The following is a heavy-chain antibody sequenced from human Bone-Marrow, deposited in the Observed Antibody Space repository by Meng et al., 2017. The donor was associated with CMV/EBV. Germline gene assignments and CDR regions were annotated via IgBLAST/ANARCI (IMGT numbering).Heavy chain of an antibody. CDR3: ARSGGDNRSYNYYGMDV. CDR1: GGSITNSNHY. CDR2: ISYSGTT. D-gene: IGHD3-16*01. J-gene: IGHJ6*02. Sequence: SETLSLTCTVSGGSITNSNHYWVWIRQPPGKGLESIATISYSGTTYHSPSLRARVTMSIDTSKNQFSLRLTSVTAADTARYYCARSGGDNRSYNYYGMDVWGQGTTVTASS. V-gene: IGHV4-39*07.